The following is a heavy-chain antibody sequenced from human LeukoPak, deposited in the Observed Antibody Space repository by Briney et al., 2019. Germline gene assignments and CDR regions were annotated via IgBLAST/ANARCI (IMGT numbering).Heavy chain of an antibody. CDR3: ARRAYTSSYTAGY. CDR2: IYPGDSDT. D-gene: IGHD6-6*01. J-gene: IGHJ4*02. V-gene: IGHV5-51*01. Sequence: GESLKISCKGSGYSFSNYWIGWVRPMPGKGLEWMGIIYPGDSDTRYSPSFEGQVTISADKSISTAYLQWSSLKASDTAMYYCARRAYTSSYTAGYWGQGTLVTVSS. CDR1: GYSFSNYW.